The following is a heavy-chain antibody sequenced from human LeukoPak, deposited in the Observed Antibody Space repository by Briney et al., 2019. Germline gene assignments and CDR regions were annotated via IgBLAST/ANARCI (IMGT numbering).Heavy chain of an antibody. V-gene: IGHV3-7*01. J-gene: IGHJ4*02. CDR3: ARDWNSYGKVFDY. CDR1: GFTLSSYW. CDR2: IKEDGREI. D-gene: IGHD5-18*01. Sequence: GGSLKLSCTASGFTLSSYWMIWFRKAPGKGLNGVANIKEDGREIYYVDSVKGRFTISRDNAKNSLYLQMNSLRAEDTAIYYCARDWNSYGKVFDYWGQGTLVTVSS.